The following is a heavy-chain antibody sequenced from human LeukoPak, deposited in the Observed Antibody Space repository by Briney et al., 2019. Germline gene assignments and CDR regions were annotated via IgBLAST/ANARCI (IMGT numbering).Heavy chain of an antibody. J-gene: IGHJ4*02. CDR3: AKDLVRVFGPNLVQVDY. CDR2: ISGSGGST. V-gene: IGHV3-23*01. CDR1: GFTFSSYG. Sequence: GGSLRLSCAASGFTFSSYGMHWVRQAPGKGLEWVSAISGSGGSTYYADSVKGRFSISRDNSKNTLYLQTNSLRAEDPAVYYCAKDLVRVFGPNLVQVDYWGQGTLVTVSS. D-gene: IGHD3-10*02.